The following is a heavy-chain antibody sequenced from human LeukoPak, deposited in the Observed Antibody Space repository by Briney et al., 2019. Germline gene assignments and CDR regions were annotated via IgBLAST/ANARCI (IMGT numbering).Heavy chain of an antibody. D-gene: IGHD3-22*01. CDR3: ARDRDSSGYYEGGFDY. CDR1: GFTFSSYW. V-gene: IGHV3-74*01. Sequence: VGSLRLSCAASGFTFSSYWMHWVRQAPGKGLVWVSRINSDGSSTSYADSVKGRFTISRDNAKNTLYLQMNSLRAEDTAVYYCARDRDSSGYYEGGFDYWGQGTLVTVSS. CDR2: INSDGSST. J-gene: IGHJ4*02.